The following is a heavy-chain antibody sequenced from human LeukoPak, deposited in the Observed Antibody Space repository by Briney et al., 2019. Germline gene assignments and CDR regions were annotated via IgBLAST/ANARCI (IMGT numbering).Heavy chain of an antibody. CDR2: ISHDGSNK. D-gene: IGHD5-18*01. CDR3: AREGYTHYYDFPMDV. J-gene: IGHJ6*02. Sequence: PGGSLRLSCVASGFTSGSYGMHWVRRAPGKGLEWVAVISHDGSNKHYADPVKGRFSISRDNSKNTLYLELHNLRPEDTGLYFCAREGYTHYYDFPMDVWGQGTTVTVSS. V-gene: IGHV3-30*03. CDR1: GFTSGSYG.